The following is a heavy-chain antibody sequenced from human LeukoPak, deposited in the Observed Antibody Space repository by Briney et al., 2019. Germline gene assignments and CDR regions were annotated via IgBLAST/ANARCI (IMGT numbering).Heavy chain of an antibody. CDR1: GDSFSSNSAA. J-gene: IGHJ6*04. Sequence: SPTLSLTFAISGDSFSSNSAAWNWIRQSPSRGLEWLGSTYYRSKWYNDYAVSVKSPITINTDTSKNQFSLQLNSVTPEDTAVYCCARDSHCSSTSCYFVPYYYYYGMDVWGKGTTVTVSS. CDR2: TYYRSKWYN. V-gene: IGHV6-1*01. D-gene: IGHD2-2*01. CDR3: ARDSHCSSTSCYFVPYYYYYGMDV.